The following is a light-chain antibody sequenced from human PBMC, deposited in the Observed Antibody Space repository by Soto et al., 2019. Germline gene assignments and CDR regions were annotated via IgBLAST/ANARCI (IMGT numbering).Light chain of an antibody. CDR1: QSISSW. CDR2: GAS. J-gene: IGKJ2*01. CDR3: QQYSSSSPT. V-gene: IGKV1-5*01. Sequence: GDRVTLTCRASQSISSWLAWYQQKPGKAPKLLIYGASSLESGVPSRFSGSGSVTEFTLTIDSLQPDDFATYYCQQYSSSSPTFGQGTKLEIK.